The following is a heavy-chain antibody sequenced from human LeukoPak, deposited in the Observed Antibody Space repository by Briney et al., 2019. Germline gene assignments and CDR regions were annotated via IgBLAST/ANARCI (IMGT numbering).Heavy chain of an antibody. J-gene: IGHJ4*02. CDR3: ARGSYMRELDY. D-gene: IGHD1-26*01. V-gene: IGHV4-59*01. CDR2: IYYSGST. Sequence: SETLSLTCTVSGGSISSYYWSWIRQPPGKGLEWIGYIYYSGSTNYNPSLKSRVTISVDTSKNQFSLKLSSVAAADTAVYYCARGSYMRELDYWGQGTLVTVSS. CDR1: GGSISSYY.